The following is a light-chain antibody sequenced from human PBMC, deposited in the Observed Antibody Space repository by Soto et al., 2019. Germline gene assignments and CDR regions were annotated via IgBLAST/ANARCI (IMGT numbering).Light chain of an antibody. CDR1: QSVSSNS. CDR2: DTS. Sequence: EIVLTQSPGALSLSPGERATLSCRASQSVSSNSLAWYQQKPGQAPRLLISDTSKRATGIPDRFSGSGSGTDFTLTISRLEPEDFAVYYCQQYGSSVWTFGQGTKVEIK. J-gene: IGKJ1*01. V-gene: IGKV3-20*01. CDR3: QQYGSSVWT.